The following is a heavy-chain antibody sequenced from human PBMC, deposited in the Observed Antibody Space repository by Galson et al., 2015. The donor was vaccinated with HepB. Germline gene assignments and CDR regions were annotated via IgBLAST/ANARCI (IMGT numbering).Heavy chain of an antibody. CDR1: GFTFSDYY. CDR3: AREHSYYLDP. D-gene: IGHD2/OR15-2a*01. Sequence: SLRLSCAASGFTFSDYYMTWIRQAPGKGLEWVSYISSSGNIPYYADSVKGRFTISRDNAKNSLYLQMNSLRAEDTAVYYCAREHSYYLDPWGQGTLVPVSS. V-gene: IGHV3-11*01. CDR2: ISSSGNIP. J-gene: IGHJ5*02.